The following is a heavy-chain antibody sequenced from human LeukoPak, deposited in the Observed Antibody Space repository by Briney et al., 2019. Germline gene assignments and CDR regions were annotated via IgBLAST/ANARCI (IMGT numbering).Heavy chain of an antibody. Sequence: PGGSLRLSCVVSGITFSNYAMSWIRQAPGKGLEWVSYISSSGSTIYYADSVKGRFTISRDNAKNSLYLQMNSLRAEDTAVYYCAREFGYDSSGYDAFDIWGQGTMVTVSS. CDR3: AREFGYDSSGYDAFDI. V-gene: IGHV3-11*01. CDR1: GITFSNYA. J-gene: IGHJ3*02. CDR2: ISSSGSTI. D-gene: IGHD3-22*01.